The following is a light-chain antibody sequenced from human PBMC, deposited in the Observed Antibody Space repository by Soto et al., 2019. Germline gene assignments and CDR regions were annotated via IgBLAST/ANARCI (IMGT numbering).Light chain of an antibody. CDR1: QSVNSD. J-gene: IGKJ4*01. Sequence: EIVMTQSPVTLSVSPGERATLSCRASQSVNSDLAWYQQKPGQAPRLLIYGASIRATGIPARFSGSGSGTEFTLNISSLQSEDFAVYYCQQYNNWPPLTFGGGTKVEIK. CDR3: QQYNNWPPLT. V-gene: IGKV3-15*01. CDR2: GAS.